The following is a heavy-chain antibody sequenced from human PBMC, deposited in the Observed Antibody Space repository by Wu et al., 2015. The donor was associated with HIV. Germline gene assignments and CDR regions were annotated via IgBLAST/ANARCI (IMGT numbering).Heavy chain of an antibody. V-gene: IGHV1-18*01. CDR3: ARSRYCSGGSCYYYYYYGMDV. D-gene: IGHD2-15*01. CDR1: GYTFIDYG. Sequence: QVRLVQSGAEVKKPGASVKVSCKASGYTFIDYGISWVRQAPGQGLEWMGWISVYNGNTNYAQKFQGRVTMTTDTSTNTAFMELTSLTLDDTAVYYCARSRYCSGGSCYYYYYYGMDVWGQGTTVTVSS. CDR2: ISVYNGNT. J-gene: IGHJ6*02.